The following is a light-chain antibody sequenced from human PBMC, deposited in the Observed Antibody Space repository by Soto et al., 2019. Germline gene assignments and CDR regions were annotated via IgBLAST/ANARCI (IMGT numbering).Light chain of an antibody. V-gene: IGKV3-15*01. J-gene: IGKJ1*01. Sequence: EIVMTQSPATLSVSPEDRVTLSCRASQNVRRNIAWYQQKPRQAPSLLIFGAITRATGTPARFSGSGSGTEFTLTISSLQSEDSAIYYCQHYNVWPPWTFGQGTKV. CDR2: GAI. CDR3: QHYNVWPPWT. CDR1: QNVRRN.